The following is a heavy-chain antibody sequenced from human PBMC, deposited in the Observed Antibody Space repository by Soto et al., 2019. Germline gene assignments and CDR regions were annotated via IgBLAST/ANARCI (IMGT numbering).Heavy chain of an antibody. D-gene: IGHD3-9*01. Sequence: SVTLCLTCTVACGSIGSYYWRWIRQPPGKRLEWIGYIYYSGSTNYNPSLKSRVTISVDTSKNQFSLKLSSVTAADTAVYYCARGGYFDWLLSQNWFDPWGQGTLVTVSS. CDR1: CGSIGSYY. CDR3: ARGGYFDWLLSQNWFDP. V-gene: IGHV4-59*01. J-gene: IGHJ5*02. CDR2: IYYSGST.